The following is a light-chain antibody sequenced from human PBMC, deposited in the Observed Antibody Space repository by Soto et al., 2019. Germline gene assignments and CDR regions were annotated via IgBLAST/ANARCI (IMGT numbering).Light chain of an antibody. CDR2: GAS. J-gene: IGKJ1*01. Sequence: EIVLTQSPGTLSLSPGERATLSCRASQSVSSSYLAWYQQKPGQAPRLLIYGASSRATGIPDRLSGSGSGTDFTLTISRVEPEDFAVYYCHQYGSSPWTFVQGTKVEIK. V-gene: IGKV3-20*01. CDR3: HQYGSSPWT. CDR1: QSVSSSY.